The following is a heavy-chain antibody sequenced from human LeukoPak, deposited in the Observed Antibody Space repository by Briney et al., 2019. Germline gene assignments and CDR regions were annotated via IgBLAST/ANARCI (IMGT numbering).Heavy chain of an antibody. V-gene: IGHV3-23*01. J-gene: IGHJ4*02. Sequence: GGSLRLSCAASGFTFNNYAMTRVRQAPGKGLEWVSVISGGGGSSYYADSVKGRFTVSRDNSKNTLYLQMNSLRDEDAAVYYCAKGQGYNYGDSIDYWGQGTLVTVSS. D-gene: IGHD5-18*01. CDR1: GFTFNNYA. CDR3: AKGQGYNYGDSIDY. CDR2: ISGGGGSS.